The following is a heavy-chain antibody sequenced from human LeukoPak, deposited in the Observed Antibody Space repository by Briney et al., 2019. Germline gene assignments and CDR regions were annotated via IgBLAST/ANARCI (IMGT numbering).Heavy chain of an antibody. CDR2: IIPIFATA. V-gene: IGHV1-69*13. CDR3: ARQYYYDSSGYLFAAGFDY. CDR1: GGTFSSYA. D-gene: IGHD3-22*01. Sequence: SVKVSCKASGGTFSSYAISWVRQAPGQGLEWMGRIIPIFATASYAQKFQGRVTITPDESTSTAYMELSSLRSEDTAVYYCARQYYYDSSGYLFAAGFDYWGQGTLVTVSS. J-gene: IGHJ4*02.